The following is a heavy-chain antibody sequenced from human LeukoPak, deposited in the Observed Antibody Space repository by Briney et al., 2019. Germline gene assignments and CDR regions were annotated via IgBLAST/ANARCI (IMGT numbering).Heavy chain of an antibody. V-gene: IGHV3-30*18. D-gene: IGHD6-13*01. CDR3: AKDTDIAAADYYFDY. Sequence: GGSLRLSCAASGFTFSSYGMHWVRQAPGKGLEWVAVISYDGSDKYYADSVKGRFTISRDNSKNTLYLQMNSLRAGDTAVYYCAKDTDIAAADYYFDYWGQGTLVTVSS. J-gene: IGHJ4*02. CDR1: GFTFSSYG. CDR2: ISYDGSDK.